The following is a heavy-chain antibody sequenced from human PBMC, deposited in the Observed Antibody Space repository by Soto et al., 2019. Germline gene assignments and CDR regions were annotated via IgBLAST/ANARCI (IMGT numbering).Heavy chain of an antibody. J-gene: IGHJ6*02. D-gene: IGHD3-22*01. CDR1: GYTFTDYW. CDR2: IYPGDSDT. Sequence: GESLKISCKGSGYTFTDYWIGWVRQLPGKGLEWMGIIYPGDSDTRYSPSFQGHVTITVDKSTSTAYLQWNTLKASDTAMYYCARTQNDYYDSSGLLYGMDVWGQGTTVTVSS. CDR3: ARTQNDYYDSSGLLYGMDV. V-gene: IGHV5-51*01.